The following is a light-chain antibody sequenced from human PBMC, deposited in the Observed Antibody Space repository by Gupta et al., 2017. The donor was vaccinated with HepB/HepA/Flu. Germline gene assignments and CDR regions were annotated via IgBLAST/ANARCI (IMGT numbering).Light chain of an antibody. CDR1: QSINSNS. CDR2: GTS. Sequence: EIVLTQSLGTLSLSQGERATLSCRASQSINSNSLPWYQQKPGQAPRLLIYGTSSRATGIPDRFSGGGSGTDFTLTISRLEPEDFAVYYCQQYGRLPITFGQGTRLEIK. V-gene: IGKV3-20*01. J-gene: IGKJ5*01. CDR3: QQYGRLPIT.